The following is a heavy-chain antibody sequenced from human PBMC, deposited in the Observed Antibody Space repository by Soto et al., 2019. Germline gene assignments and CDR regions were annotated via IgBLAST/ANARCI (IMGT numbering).Heavy chain of an antibody. CDR1: GFTFNTFS. Sequence: ESGGGSVQPGGSLRLSCAASGFTFNTFSMNWVRQAPGRGLEWISYISGGGRPISYADSVKGRFTISRDNAKNSLYLQMDSLTDEDTAVYYCARDLGWAFDSWGQGTLVTVSS. CDR3: ARDLGWAFDS. J-gene: IGHJ4*02. V-gene: IGHV3-48*02. D-gene: IGHD6-19*01. CDR2: ISGGGRPI.